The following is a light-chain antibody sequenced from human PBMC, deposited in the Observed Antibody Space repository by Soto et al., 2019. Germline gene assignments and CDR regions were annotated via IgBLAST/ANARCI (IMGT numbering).Light chain of an antibody. J-gene: IGKJ3*01. V-gene: IGKV3D-15*01. CDR3: QQYNNWPYT. CDR2: GAS. Sequence: MVMTQSPATLSVSPGERATLSCRASQSVSTKLAWDQQKPGQAPRLLIYGASTRATGIPARFSGSGSGTDFPLTISSLQSEDFAVYYCQQYNNWPYTFGPGTRVDIK. CDR1: QSVSTK.